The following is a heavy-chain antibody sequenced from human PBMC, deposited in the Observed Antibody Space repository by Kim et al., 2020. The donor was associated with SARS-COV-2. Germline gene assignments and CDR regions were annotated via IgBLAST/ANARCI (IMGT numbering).Heavy chain of an antibody. CDR3: ARGHTIFGVVNGFYFDY. D-gene: IGHD3-3*01. J-gene: IGHJ4*02. V-gene: IGHV4-34*01. Sequence: LKSRVPISVDTSKNQFSLKLSSVTAADTAVYYCARGHTIFGVVNGFYFDYWGQGTLVTVSS.